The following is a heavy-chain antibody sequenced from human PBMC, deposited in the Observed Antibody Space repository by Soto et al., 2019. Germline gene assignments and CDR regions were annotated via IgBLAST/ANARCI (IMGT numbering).Heavy chain of an antibody. CDR3: ARVRLGALTRYFDY. CDR1: GFTFSDHY. CDR2: IKNKANGYKT. J-gene: IGHJ4*02. Sequence: PGGSLRLSCVASGFTFSDHYMDWVRQAPGKGLEWVGRIKNKANGYKTEYAASVEGRITISRDDSKNSLSLQINSLKTEDTAVYYCARVRLGALTRYFDYWGQGALVTVSS. D-gene: IGHD1-26*01. V-gene: IGHV3-72*01.